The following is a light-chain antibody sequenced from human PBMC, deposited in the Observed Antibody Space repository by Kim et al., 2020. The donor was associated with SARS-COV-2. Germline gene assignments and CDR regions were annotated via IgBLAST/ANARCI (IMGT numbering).Light chain of an antibody. CDR3: QQSYSTLALT. CDR1: QNISSY. CDR2: AAS. J-gene: IGKJ4*01. V-gene: IGKV1-39*01. Sequence: DIQMTQSPSSLSASVGDRVTITCRASQNISSYLNWYQQKPGKAPKLLIYAASSLQSGVPSRFSGSGSGTDFTLTISSLQPEDFATYYCQQSYSTLALTFGGGTKLEI.